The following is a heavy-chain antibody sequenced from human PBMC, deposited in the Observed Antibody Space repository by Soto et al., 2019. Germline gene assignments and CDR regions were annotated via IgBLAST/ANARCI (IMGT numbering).Heavy chain of an antibody. V-gene: IGHV4-38-2*01. J-gene: IGHJ4*02. Sequence: LSLTCAVSGFSLSSGYYWGWIRQPPGKGLECIGTIYHSGSTYYNPSLKSRVTISVDTSKNQFSLKLDSVTAADTAVYYCARGKWEPYYFDYWGQGTLVTVSS. CDR2: IYHSGST. D-gene: IGHD1-26*01. CDR3: ARGKWEPYYFDY. CDR1: GFSLSSGYY.